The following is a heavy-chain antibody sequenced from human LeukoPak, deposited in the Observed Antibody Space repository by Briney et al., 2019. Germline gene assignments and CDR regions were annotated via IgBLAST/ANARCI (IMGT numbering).Heavy chain of an antibody. CDR2: ISYDGINK. Sequence: GGSLRLSCAASGFTFSSYAIHWVRQAPGKGLQWVAVISYDGINKYYADSVKGRFTISRDNSKNTLYLQMNSLRTEDTAVYYCARGGSDSGTYSPGDFWGQGTLVTVSS. CDR3: ARGGSDSGTYSPGDF. CDR1: GFTFSSYA. V-gene: IGHV3-30*04. D-gene: IGHD1-26*01. J-gene: IGHJ4*02.